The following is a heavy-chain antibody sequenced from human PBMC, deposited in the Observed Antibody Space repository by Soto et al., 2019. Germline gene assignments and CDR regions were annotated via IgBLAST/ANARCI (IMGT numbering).Heavy chain of an antibody. D-gene: IGHD3-9*01. J-gene: IGHJ4*02. CDR1: GFTFNTYS. Sequence: PGGSLRLSCAASGFTFNTYSMNWVRQAPGKGLEWLSYISSSSSTIYYADSVKGRFTVSRDNAQNSLFLLMNSLRVEDTAVYYCARDRDWAFDYWGRGTLVTVSS. CDR3: ARDRDWAFDY. CDR2: ISSSSSTI. V-gene: IGHV3-48*04.